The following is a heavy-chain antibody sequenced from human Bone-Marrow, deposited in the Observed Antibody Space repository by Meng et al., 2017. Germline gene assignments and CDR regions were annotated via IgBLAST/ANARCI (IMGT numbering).Heavy chain of an antibody. CDR1: GYTFTSNY. Sequence: QVQLVQLGAEVKKPGASVKVSCKASGYTFTSNYMHWVRQAPGQGLEWMGIINPSGGSTSYAQKFQGRVTMTRDTSTSTVYMELSSLRSEDTAVYYCARSGIQLWLYYWGQGTLVTVSS. D-gene: IGHD5-18*01. V-gene: IGHV1-46*01. J-gene: IGHJ4*02. CDR3: ARSGIQLWLYY. CDR2: INPSGGST.